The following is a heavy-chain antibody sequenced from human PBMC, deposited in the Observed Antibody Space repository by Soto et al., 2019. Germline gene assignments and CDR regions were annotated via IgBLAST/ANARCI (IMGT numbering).Heavy chain of an antibody. CDR1: GCSFSNFG. D-gene: IGHD5-12*01. Sequence: SVRVSCKASGCSFSNFGISWVRQAPGQGLEWMGGIVPVFGRPNYAQRFRGRLTITADESTSTGYMELISLRSDDTAVYYCARDGSGYNFWGQGTQVTVSS. CDR3: ARDGSGYNF. J-gene: IGHJ4*02. CDR2: IVPVFGRP. V-gene: IGHV1-69*13.